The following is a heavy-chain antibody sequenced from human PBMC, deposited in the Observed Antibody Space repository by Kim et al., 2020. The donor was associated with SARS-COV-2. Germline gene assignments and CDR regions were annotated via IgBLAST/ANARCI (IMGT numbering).Heavy chain of an antibody. CDR2: NGGST. J-gene: IGHJ4*02. V-gene: IGHV3-64D*09. CDR3: TGYGYF. D-gene: IGHD5-18*01. Sequence: NGGSTYYADAVKGRFTISRDNSKNTLYLQMSSLRAEDTAVYYATGYGYFWGQGTLVTVSS.